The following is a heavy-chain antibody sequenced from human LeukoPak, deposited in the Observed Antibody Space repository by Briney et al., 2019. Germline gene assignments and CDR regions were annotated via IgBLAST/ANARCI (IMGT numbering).Heavy chain of an antibody. CDR1: GGSITSSTYY. D-gene: IGHD1-26*01. Sequence: PSETLSLTCTSSGGSITSSTYYWGWIRQPPGKRLEWIGSIYYSGSTYYNPSLKSRVTISVDTSKKQLSLKPSSVTAADTAVYYCARHSTQWELRSNFDYWGQGTLVTVSS. CDR2: IYYSGST. J-gene: IGHJ4*02. V-gene: IGHV4-39*01. CDR3: ARHSTQWELRSNFDY.